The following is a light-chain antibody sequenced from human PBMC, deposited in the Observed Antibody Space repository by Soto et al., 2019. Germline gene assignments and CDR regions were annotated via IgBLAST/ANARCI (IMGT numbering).Light chain of an antibody. CDR2: DAS. J-gene: IGKJ2*01. V-gene: IGKV3-15*01. CDR1: QTIDNT. CDR3: QHYNYWTYT. Sequence: EIVMTQSPSTLSLSPGERATLTCRASQTIDNTLAWYQRKPGQAPRLLIYDASTRATGVPARLSGSGSGTDFNLTISSLQSEDFAVYYCQHYNYWTYTLGQGTKVDIK.